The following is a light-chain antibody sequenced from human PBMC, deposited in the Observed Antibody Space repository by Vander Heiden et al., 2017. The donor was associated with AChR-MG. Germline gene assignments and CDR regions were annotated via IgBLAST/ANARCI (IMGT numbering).Light chain of an antibody. V-gene: IGLV2-14*03. Sequence: QSTLTQPASVSGSPGPSITVSCTGTLCDIGASNYVSWYQQHPAKAPKLIIYDVSSRRSGVSNRFSGSKSGNTASLTISGLQAVDEADYYCASYTTSSTLWIFGGGTKLTVL. CDR1: LCDIGASNY. CDR3: ASYTTSSTLWI. J-gene: IGLJ2*01. CDR2: DVS.